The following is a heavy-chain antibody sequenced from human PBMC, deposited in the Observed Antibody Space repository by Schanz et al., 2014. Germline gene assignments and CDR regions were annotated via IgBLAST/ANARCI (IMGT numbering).Heavy chain of an antibody. CDR3: ARDFHGYGPHLDY. J-gene: IGHJ4*02. D-gene: IGHD5-12*01. CDR1: GFSVGNKY. V-gene: IGHV3-66*02. Sequence: VQLVESGGGLVQPGGSLRLSCAASGFSVGNKYMNWVRQAPGKGLEWVSFIYIGGNTYYADSVKGRFTDSRDNSKNTLYLQRNSLRAEDTAVYYCARDFHGYGPHLDYWGQGSLVTVSS. CDR2: IYIGGNT.